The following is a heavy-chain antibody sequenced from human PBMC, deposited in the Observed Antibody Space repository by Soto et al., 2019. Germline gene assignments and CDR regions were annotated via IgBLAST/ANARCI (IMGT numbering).Heavy chain of an antibody. CDR2: IYPGDSDT. D-gene: IGHD1-7*01. CDR3: ARDIFPQLELSEDAIDI. V-gene: IGHV5-51*01. Sequence: GESLKISCKGSGYSFTSYWIGWVRRMPGKGLEWMGIIYPGDSDTRYSPSFQGQVTISADKSISTAYLQWSSLKASDTAMYYCARDIFPQLELSEDAIDIWGQGTMVTVSS. CDR1: GYSFTSYW. J-gene: IGHJ3*02.